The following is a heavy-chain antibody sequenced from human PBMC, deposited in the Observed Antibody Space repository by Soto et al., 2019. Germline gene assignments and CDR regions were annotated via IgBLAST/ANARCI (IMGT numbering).Heavy chain of an antibody. V-gene: IGHV3-7*04. J-gene: IGHJ4*02. CDR2: IKQDGGEK. Sequence: EVQLVESGGGLVQPGGSLRLSCAASGFTFTSYWMTWVRQAPGKGLEWVANIKQDGGEKYYVGSVKGRFAISRDNAENSLYLQLDTLRAEDAPVYYCARGAFPTCGIFPLDFWGQGTLVTVS. CDR1: GFTFTSYW. CDR3: ARGAFPTCGIFPLDF. D-gene: IGHD1-26*01.